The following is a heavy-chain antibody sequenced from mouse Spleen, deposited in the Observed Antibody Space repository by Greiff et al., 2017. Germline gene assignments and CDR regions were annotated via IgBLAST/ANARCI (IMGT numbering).Heavy chain of an antibody. CDR3: ARGRNGFAL. J-gene: IGHJ3*01. CDR1: GYTFTGYW. Sequence: VQLQQSGAELMKPGASVKLPCKATGYTFTGYWIEWVKQRPGHGLEWIGAIFPGSDNTDYNENFKGKATITADTSSNTAYMHLSGLTTEDSAIYFCARGRNGFALWGQGTLVTVSA. V-gene: IGHV1-9*01. CDR2: IFPGSDNT.